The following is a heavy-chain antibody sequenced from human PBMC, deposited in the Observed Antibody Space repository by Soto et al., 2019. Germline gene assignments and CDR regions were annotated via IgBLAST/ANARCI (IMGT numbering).Heavy chain of an antibody. CDR3: AIEYSSSWYRDAFDI. D-gene: IGHD6-13*01. V-gene: IGHV3-48*01. CDR2: ISSSSSTI. J-gene: IGHJ3*02. CDR1: GFTFSSYS. Sequence: GGSLRLSCAASGFTFSSYSMNWVRQAPGKGLEWVSYISSSSSTIYYADSVKGRFTISRDNAKNSLYLQMNSLRAEDTAVYYCAIEYSSSWYRDAFDIWGQGTMVTVSS.